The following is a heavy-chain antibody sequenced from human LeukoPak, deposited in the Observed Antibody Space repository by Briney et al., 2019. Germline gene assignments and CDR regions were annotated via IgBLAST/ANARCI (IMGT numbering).Heavy chain of an antibody. J-gene: IGHJ4*02. CDR1: GGSISNYY. V-gene: IGHV4-4*07. Sequence: SETLSLTCTVSGGSISNYYWSWIRQPAGKGLEWIGRIYSSGSTDYNPSLKSRVTMSVDTSKNQFSLNLRSVTAADTAVYYCARGPPPDFDCWGQGTLVTVSS. CDR3: ARGPPPDFDC. CDR2: IYSSGST.